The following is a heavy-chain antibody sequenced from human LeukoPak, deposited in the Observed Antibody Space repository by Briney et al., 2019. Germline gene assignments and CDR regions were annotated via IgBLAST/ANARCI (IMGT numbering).Heavy chain of an antibody. CDR2: ISAYNGNT. CDR1: GYTFTSYG. Sequence: ASVKVSCKASGYTFTSYGINWVRQAPGQGLEWMGWISAYNGNTNYAQKLQGRVTMTTDTSTSTAYMELRSLRSDDTAVYYCARSFYNTDTFDYWGQGTLVTVSS. V-gene: IGHV1-18*01. D-gene: IGHD1-14*01. CDR3: ARSFYNTDTFDY. J-gene: IGHJ4*02.